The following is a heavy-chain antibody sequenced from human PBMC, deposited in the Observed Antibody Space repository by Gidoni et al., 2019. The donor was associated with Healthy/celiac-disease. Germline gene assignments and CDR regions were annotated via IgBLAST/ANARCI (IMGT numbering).Heavy chain of an antibody. J-gene: IGHJ1*01. CDR1: GYSFTSYW. Sequence: EVQLVQSGAEVKKPGESLKISCKGSGYSFTSYWIGWVRQMPGKGLEWMGIIFPGDSDTRYSPSFQGKVTISADKSISTAYLQWTSLKASDTAMYYCARSGGSYFGDAEYFQHWGQGTLVTVSS. CDR3: ARSGGSYFGDAEYFQH. D-gene: IGHD1-26*01. V-gene: IGHV5-51*01. CDR2: IFPGDSDT.